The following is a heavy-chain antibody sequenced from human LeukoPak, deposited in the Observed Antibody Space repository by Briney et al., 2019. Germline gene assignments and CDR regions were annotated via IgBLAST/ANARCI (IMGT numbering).Heavy chain of an antibody. CDR2: ITSDGSAT. V-gene: IGHV3-74*01. CDR1: GFTFSSYW. CDR3: ARDASPGYFDL. J-gene: IGHJ2*01. Sequence: GGSLRLSCAVSGFTFSSYWMHWVRQSPGKGLAWVSRITSDGSATDYADSVRGRFTVSRDNAKNTLFLHMDSLRVEDTAVYYCARDASPGYFDLWGRGTLVTDSS.